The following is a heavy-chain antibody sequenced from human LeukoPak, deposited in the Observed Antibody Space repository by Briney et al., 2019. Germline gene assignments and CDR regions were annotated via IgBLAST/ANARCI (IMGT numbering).Heavy chain of an antibody. V-gene: IGHV1-69*13. Sequence: ASVKVSCKASGGTFSSYAISWVRQAPGQGLEWMGGIIPIFGTANYAQEFQGRVTITADESTSTAYMELSSLRSEDTAVYYCAREPGVRGVIIPNWFDPWGQGTLVTVSS. D-gene: IGHD3-10*01. CDR2: IIPIFGTA. CDR1: GGTFSSYA. J-gene: IGHJ5*02. CDR3: AREPGVRGVIIPNWFDP.